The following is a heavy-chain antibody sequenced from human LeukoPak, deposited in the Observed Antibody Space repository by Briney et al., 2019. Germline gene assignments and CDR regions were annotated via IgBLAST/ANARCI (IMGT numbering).Heavy chain of an antibody. D-gene: IGHD3-22*01. CDR1: GFTFSSYW. J-gene: IGHJ4*02. V-gene: IGHV3-74*01. Sequence: GGSLRLSCAASGFTFSSYWMHWVRQAPGKGLVWVSRINSDGSSTSYADSVKGRFTISRDNAKNTLYLQMNSPRAEDTAVYYCARETSPYYYDSSGYPDYWGQGTLVTVSS. CDR3: ARETSPYYYDSSGYPDY. CDR2: INSDGSST.